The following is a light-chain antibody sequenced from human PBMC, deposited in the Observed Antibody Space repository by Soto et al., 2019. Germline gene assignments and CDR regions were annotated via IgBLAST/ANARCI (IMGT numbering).Light chain of an antibody. Sequence: IQMTQSPSTLSASVGDRVTITCRASQSISSWLAWYQKKPGKAPNLLIYDASRLQSGVPSRFSGSGGGTDFTLSISSVQPEDFATYFCQQSYMDPITFGQGTRFEIK. V-gene: IGKV1-5*01. CDR2: DAS. CDR3: QQSYMDPIT. J-gene: IGKJ5*01. CDR1: QSISSW.